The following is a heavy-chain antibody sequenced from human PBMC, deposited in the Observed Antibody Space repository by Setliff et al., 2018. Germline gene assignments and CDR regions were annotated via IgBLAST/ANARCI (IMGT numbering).Heavy chain of an antibody. J-gene: IGHJ6*03. V-gene: IGHV1-69*05. Sequence: SVKVSCKASGGTFRSYGISWVRQAPGQGLEWMGGTIPMFGSANYAQKFQGRVTIITDEFTGTAYMELSSLRTEDTAVYYCAREWVDIRSSTDYRYYMDVWGKGTTVTVSS. CDR1: GGTFRSYG. CDR2: TIPMFGSA. CDR3: AREWVDIRSSTDYRYYMDV. D-gene: IGHD5-12*01.